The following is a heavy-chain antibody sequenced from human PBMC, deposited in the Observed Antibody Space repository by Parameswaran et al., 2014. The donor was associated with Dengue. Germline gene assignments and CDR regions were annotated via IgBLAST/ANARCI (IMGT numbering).Heavy chain of an antibody. Sequence: SWVRQAPGQGLEWMGRIIPILGVANYAQKFQGRVTITADKSTSTAYMELSSLRSEDTAVYYCARDQWPDPQGGLDWGQGTLVTVSS. CDR2: IIPILGVA. CDR3: ARDQWPDPQGGLD. J-gene: IGHJ4*02. D-gene: IGHD1-26*01. V-gene: IGHV1-69*04.